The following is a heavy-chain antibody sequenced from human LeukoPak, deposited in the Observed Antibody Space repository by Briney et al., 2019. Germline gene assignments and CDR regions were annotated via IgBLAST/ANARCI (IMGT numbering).Heavy chain of an antibody. CDR2: IRYDGSNK. Sequence: GGSLRLSCAASGFTFSSYGMHWVRQAPGKGLEWVAFIRYDGSNKYYADSVKGRFTISRDNSKNTLYLQMNSLRAEDTAVYYCAKEIWPTVTTPGWTYFDYWGQGALVTVSS. J-gene: IGHJ4*02. CDR1: GFTFSSYG. CDR3: AKEIWPTVTTPGWTYFDY. V-gene: IGHV3-30*02. D-gene: IGHD4-17*01.